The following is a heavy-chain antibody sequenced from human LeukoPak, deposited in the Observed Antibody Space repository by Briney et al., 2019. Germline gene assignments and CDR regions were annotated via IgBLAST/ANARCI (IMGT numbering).Heavy chain of an antibody. Sequence: GGSLRLSCAASGFTFSSYAMHWVRQVPGEGLVWVSRITSDGYTTNYADSVKGRFTISRDNAKNTLYLQMNSLRDEDTAVYYCVRGAVTGQQCDNWGQGTLVTVSS. CDR2: ITSDGYTT. V-gene: IGHV3-74*01. CDR1: GFTFSSYA. CDR3: VRGAVTGQQCDN. D-gene: IGHD2-21*02. J-gene: IGHJ4*02.